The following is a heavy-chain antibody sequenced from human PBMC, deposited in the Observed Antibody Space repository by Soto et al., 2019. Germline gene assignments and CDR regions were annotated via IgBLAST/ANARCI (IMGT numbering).Heavy chain of an antibody. J-gene: IGHJ6*02. V-gene: IGHV5-51*01. CDR2: IYPDDSDT. Sequence: PGESLKISCTSSGYSFSSYWIAGVRLMAGKGLEWMGSIYPDDSDTKYSPSFQGQVTISADKSISAAYLQWSSLKASDTAIYYCARNSLTGYYNYYYGMDVWGQGTTVTVSS. D-gene: IGHD3-9*01. CDR3: ARNSLTGYYNYYYGMDV. CDR1: GYSFSSYW.